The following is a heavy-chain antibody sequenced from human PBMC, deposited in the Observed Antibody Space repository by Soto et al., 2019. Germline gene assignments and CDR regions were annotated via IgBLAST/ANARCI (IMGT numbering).Heavy chain of an antibody. Sequence: GGSLRLSCVASGFTFSDHYRDWVRQAPGKGLEWVGRARNKVNGYTTANAASVKGRFTISRDDSKNSLYLQMNCLKTEDTAVYFCARLMGTSFDLWGQGTLVTVSS. CDR2: ARNKVNGYTT. CDR1: GFTFSDHY. V-gene: IGHV3-72*01. D-gene: IGHD2-8*01. CDR3: ARLMGTSFDL. J-gene: IGHJ4*02.